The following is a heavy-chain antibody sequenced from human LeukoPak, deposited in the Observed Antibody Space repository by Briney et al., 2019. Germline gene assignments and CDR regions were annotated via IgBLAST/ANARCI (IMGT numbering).Heavy chain of an antibody. CDR3: AKGSVSASRGFDWLSAVDY. D-gene: IGHD3-9*01. CDR1: GFTFDDYA. J-gene: IGHJ4*02. Sequence: GGSLRLSCAASGFTFDDYAMHWVRQAPGKGLEWVSLIGWDGGTTYYVDSVKGRFTISRDNSKNSLYLQMNSLRGEDTALYYCAKGSVSASRGFDWLSAVDYWGQGTLVTVSS. V-gene: IGHV3-43D*03. CDR2: IGWDGGTT.